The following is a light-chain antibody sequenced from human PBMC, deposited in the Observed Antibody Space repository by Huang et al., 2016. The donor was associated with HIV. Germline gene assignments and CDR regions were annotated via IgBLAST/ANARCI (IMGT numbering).Light chain of an antibody. CDR3: QQYNNWPPGS. CDR2: GAS. J-gene: IGKJ3*01. V-gene: IGKV3-15*01. CDR1: QYISTN. Sequence: EVVMTQSPTTLSVSPGESATLSCRPSQYISTNLAWYQQKPGQAPRLLIYGASTRATGIPARFSGSGSGTEFTLTIGSLQSEDFALYYCQQYNNWPPGSFGPGTKVDIK.